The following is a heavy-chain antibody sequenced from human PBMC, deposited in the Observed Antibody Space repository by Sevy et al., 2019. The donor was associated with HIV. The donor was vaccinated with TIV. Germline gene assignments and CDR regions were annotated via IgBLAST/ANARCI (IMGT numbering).Heavy chain of an antibody. CDR3: AKDGGVGATHFDY. Sequence: GGSLRLSCAASGFTFRSYVMNWVRQAPGKGPEWVSGISGSGGSTYYAHSVKGRFTISRDNSKDTLYLQMNSLRAEDTAVYYCAKDGGVGATHFDYWGQGTLVTVSS. CDR1: GFTFRSYV. D-gene: IGHD1-26*01. J-gene: IGHJ4*02. V-gene: IGHV3-23*01. CDR2: ISGSGGST.